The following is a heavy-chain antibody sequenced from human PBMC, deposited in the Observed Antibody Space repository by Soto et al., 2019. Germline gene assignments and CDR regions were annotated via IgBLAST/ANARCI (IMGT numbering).Heavy chain of an antibody. Sequence: QVQLVESGGGVVQPGRSLRLSCAASGFTFSSYAMHWVRQAPGKGLEWVAVISYDGSNKYYADSVKGRFTISRDNSKNTLYLQMNSLRAEDTAVYYCARDLRTVTTLDYWGQGTLVTVSS. J-gene: IGHJ4*02. D-gene: IGHD4-17*01. V-gene: IGHV3-30-3*01. CDR1: GFTFSSYA. CDR2: ISYDGSNK. CDR3: ARDLRTVTTLDY.